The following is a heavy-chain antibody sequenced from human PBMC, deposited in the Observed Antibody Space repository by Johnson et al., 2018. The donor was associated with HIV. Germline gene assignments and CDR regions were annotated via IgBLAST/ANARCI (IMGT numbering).Heavy chain of an antibody. V-gene: IGHV3-13*01. Sequence: VQLVESGGGLVQPGGSLRLSCAASGFTVSRNYMNWVRQAPGKGLEWVSGIGISGNTNYPGSVKGRFTISRENVKNFVYLQMNSLKTEDTAVYYCATSRNRLWSSSGWTNFWAFDIWGQGTMVTVSS. CDR1: GFTVSRNY. CDR3: ATSRNRLWSSSGWTNFWAFDI. D-gene: IGHD6-19*01. J-gene: IGHJ3*02. CDR2: IGISGNT.